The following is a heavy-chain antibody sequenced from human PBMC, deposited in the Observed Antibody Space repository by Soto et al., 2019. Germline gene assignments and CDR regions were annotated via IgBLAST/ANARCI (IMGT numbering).Heavy chain of an antibody. D-gene: IGHD2-15*01. CDR1: GFTFSSCW. CDR3: AREVQDIVVVVAANMFDY. CDR2: IKQDGSEK. V-gene: IGHV3-7*03. Sequence: PGGSLRLSCAASGFTFSSCWMSWVRQAPGKGLEWVANIKQDGSEKYYVDSVKGRFTISRDNAKNSLYLQMNSLRAEDTAVYYCAREVQDIVVVVAANMFDYWGQGTLVTVSS. J-gene: IGHJ4*02.